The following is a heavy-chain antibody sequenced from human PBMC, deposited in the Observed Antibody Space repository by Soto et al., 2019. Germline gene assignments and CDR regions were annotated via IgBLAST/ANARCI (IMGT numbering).Heavy chain of an antibody. CDR3: ATGPNLRPLAAFDI. CDR2: IKSKTDGGTT. J-gene: IGHJ3*02. V-gene: IGHV3-15*07. Sequence: GGSLRLSCAASGFTFNNAWMNWVRQAPGKGLEWVGRIKSKTDGGTTDYAAPVKGRFTISRDDSKNTLYLQMNSLKTEDTAVYYCATGPNLRPLAAFDIWGQGTVVTVSS. CDR1: GFTFNNAW.